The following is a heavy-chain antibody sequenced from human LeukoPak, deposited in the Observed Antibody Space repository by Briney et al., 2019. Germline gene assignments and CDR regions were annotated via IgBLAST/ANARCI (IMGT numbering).Heavy chain of an antibody. V-gene: IGHV1-18*01. CDR1: GYTFTNYG. J-gene: IGHJ4*02. D-gene: IGHD3-22*01. CDR2: ISAYSANT. Sequence: ASVNVSCKASGYTFTNYGINWVRQAPGQGLEWMGWISAYSANTNYAQSPQGRVTMTTDTSTSTAYMELRSLRSDDAAVYYCARGSYYYDPYHFDYWGQGTQVTVSS. CDR3: ARGSYYYDPYHFDY.